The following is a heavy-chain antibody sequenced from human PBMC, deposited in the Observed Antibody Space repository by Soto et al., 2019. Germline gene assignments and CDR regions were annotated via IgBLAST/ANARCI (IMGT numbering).Heavy chain of an antibody. CDR3: AREDSIIIPAVSDF. Sequence: GGSLRLSCTVSGFAFNNYGINWVRQAPGKGLEWVSSISKSDYTYYSDSVKGRFAISRDNAKSSVSLQMNTLRVEDTAVYYCAREDSIIIPAVSDFWGQGTLVTVSA. CDR1: GFAFNNYG. V-gene: IGHV3-21*01. D-gene: IGHD2-2*01. J-gene: IGHJ4*02. CDR2: ISKSDYT.